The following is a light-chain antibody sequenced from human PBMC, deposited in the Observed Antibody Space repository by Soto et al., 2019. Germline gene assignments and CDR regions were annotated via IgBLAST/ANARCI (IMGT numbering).Light chain of an antibody. V-gene: IGKV3-15*01. CDR1: QSVSSN. CDR2: GAS. J-gene: IGKJ1*01. Sequence: EIVMTQSPATLSVSPGERATLSCRASQSVSSNLAWYQQKPGQAPRLLIYGASTRATGIPAMFSGSGSRTDFTLTISSLQSEDFALYYCQQYNNWPRTFGQGTKVEIK. CDR3: QQYNNWPRT.